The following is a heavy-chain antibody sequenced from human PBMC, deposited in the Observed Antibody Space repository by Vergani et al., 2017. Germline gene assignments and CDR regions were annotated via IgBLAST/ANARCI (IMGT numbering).Heavy chain of an antibody. Sequence: QVQLVQSGAEVKKPGASVKVSCKASGYTFTGYYMHWVRQAPGQGLEWMGWINPNSGGTNYAQKFQGRVTMTRDTSISTAYMELSRLRSDDTAVYYCAKDTYYYDSSGYHEPFDYWGQGTLVTVSS. V-gene: IGHV1-2*02. D-gene: IGHD3-22*01. J-gene: IGHJ4*02. CDR3: AKDTYYYDSSGYHEPFDY. CDR2: INPNSGGT. CDR1: GYTFTGYY.